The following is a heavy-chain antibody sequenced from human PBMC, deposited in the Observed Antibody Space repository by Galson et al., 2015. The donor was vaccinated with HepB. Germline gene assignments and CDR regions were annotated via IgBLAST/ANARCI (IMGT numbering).Heavy chain of an antibody. Sequence: SLRLSCAASGFTFSSYAMHWVRQAPGKGLEWVAVISYDGSNKYYADSVKGRFTISRDNSKNTLYLQMNSLRAEDTAVYYCARSGGGAFDIWGQGTKVTVSS. CDR2: ISYDGSNK. J-gene: IGHJ3*02. CDR1: GFTFSSYA. CDR3: ARSGGGAFDI. D-gene: IGHD1-14*01. V-gene: IGHV3-30-3*01.